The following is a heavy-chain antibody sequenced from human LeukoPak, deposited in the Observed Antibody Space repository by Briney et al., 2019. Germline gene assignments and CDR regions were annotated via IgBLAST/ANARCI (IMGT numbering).Heavy chain of an antibody. Sequence: SETLSLTCTVSGGSISSYYWSWIRQPPGKGLEWIGYIYYSGSTNYNPSLKSRVTISVDTSKNQFSLKLSSVTAADTVVYYCARHKVRDWFDPWGQGTLVTVSS. J-gene: IGHJ5*02. V-gene: IGHV4-59*08. CDR1: GGSISSYY. CDR2: IYYSGST. CDR3: ARHKVRDWFDP.